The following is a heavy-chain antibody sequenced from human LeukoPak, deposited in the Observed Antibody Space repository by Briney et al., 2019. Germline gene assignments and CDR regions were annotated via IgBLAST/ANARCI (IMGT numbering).Heavy chain of an antibody. V-gene: IGHV4-59*12. CDR2: IYYSGST. CDR3: ARNPYLDY. J-gene: IGHJ4*02. CDR1: GGSISSYY. Sequence: SETLSLTCTVSGGSISSYYWSWIRQPPGKGLEWIGYIYYSGSTNYNPSLKSRVTISVDTSKNQFSLKLSSVTATDTAVYYCARNPYLDYWGQGTLVTVS.